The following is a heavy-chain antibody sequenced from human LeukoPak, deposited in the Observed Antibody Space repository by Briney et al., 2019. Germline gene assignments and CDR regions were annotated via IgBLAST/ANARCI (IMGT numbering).Heavy chain of an antibody. J-gene: IGHJ4*02. CDR1: GYTFIDYG. V-gene: IGHV1-18*01. CDR3: ARVSCSGGSCYPFDY. D-gene: IGHD2-15*01. Sequence: ASVKVSCKTSGYTFIDYGISWVRQAPGQGLEWMGWISGYTGDTESAQNFRDRITMTTDTSTSTAYLELRSLTSDDTAVYYCARVSCSGGSCYPFDYWGQGTLVTVSS. CDR2: ISGYTGDT.